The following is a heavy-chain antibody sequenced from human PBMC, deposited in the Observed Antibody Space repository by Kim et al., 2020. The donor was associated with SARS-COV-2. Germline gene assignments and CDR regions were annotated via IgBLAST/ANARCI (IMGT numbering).Heavy chain of an antibody. CDR3: ARHRVAGTPWGVSWSVDFDY. CDR2: IYYSGST. D-gene: IGHD6-19*01. V-gene: IGHV4-39*01. J-gene: IGHJ4*02. Sequence: SETLSLTCTVSGGSISSSSYYWGWIRQPPGKGLEWIGSIYYSGSTYYNPSPKSRVTISVDTSKNKFSLKLSSVTAADTAVDYCARHRVAGTPWGVSWSVDFDYWGQGTLVTVSS. CDR1: GGSISSSSYY.